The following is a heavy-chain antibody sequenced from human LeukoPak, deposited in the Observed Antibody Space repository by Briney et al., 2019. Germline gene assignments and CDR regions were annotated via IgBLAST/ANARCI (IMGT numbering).Heavy chain of an antibody. D-gene: IGHD5-18*01. CDR3: ARKDRGYSYGNSD. J-gene: IGHJ4*02. CDR1: GGSFSGYY. CDR2: INHSGST. Sequence: SETLSLTCAVYGGSFSGYYWSWVRQAPGKGLEWIGEINHSGSTNYNASLTRGGTISVDTNKNKFSLKLSSVPAADTAVYYCARKDRGYSYGNSDWGQGTLVTVSS. V-gene: IGHV4-34*01.